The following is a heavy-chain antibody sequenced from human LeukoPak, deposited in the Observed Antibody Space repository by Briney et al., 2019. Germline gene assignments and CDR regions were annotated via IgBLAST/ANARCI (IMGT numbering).Heavy chain of an antibody. CDR2: ISSSSTTI. J-gene: IGHJ4*02. CDR3: AKSESYRFDY. CDR1: GFTFSSYS. V-gene: IGHV3-48*02. Sequence: GGSLRLSCAASGFTFSSYSMNWVRQAPGKGLEWVSFISSSSTTIYYADSVKGRFTISRDNAKNSLYLQVNSLRDEDTAVYYCAKSESYRFDYWGQGTLVPVSS. D-gene: IGHD1-26*01.